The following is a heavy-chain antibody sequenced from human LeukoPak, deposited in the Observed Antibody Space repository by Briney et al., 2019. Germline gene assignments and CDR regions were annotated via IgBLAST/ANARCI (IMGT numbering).Heavy chain of an antibody. V-gene: IGHV1-46*01. D-gene: IGHD3-10*01. CDR2: INPSGGST. CDR3: ARALVPPYYYGSGELGY. CDR1: GYTFTSYY. J-gene: IGHJ4*02. Sequence: RGSVKVSCKASGYTFTSYYMHWVRQAPGQGLEWMGIINPSGGSTSYAQKLQGRVTMTRDTSTSTVCMELSSLRSEDTAVYYCARALVPPYYYGSGELGYWGQGTLVTVSS.